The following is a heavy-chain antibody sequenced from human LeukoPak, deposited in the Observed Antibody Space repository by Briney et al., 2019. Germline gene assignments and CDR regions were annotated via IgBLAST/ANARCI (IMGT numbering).Heavy chain of an antibody. J-gene: IGHJ5*02. Sequence: ASVKVSCKASGYTFTSYGFSWVRQAPGQGLEWMGWISAYNGNTNYAQKLQGRVTMTTDTSTSTAYMELRSLRSDDTAVYYCATDWPYYYGSGSYYTDNWFDPWGQGTLVTVSS. CDR3: ATDWPYYYGSGSYYTDNWFDP. D-gene: IGHD3-10*01. CDR1: GYTFTSYG. CDR2: ISAYNGNT. V-gene: IGHV1-18*01.